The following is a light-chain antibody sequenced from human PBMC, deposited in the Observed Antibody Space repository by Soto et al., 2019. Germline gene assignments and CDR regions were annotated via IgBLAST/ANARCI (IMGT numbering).Light chain of an antibody. Sequence: EIVLTQSPATLSLSPGERATLSCRASQSVSSYLAWYQQKPGQAPRLLIYDASNRATGIPARFSGSGSGTDFTLTISSLEPEEFGVYYCQQRSNWPLTFGGGTKVEI. CDR3: QQRSNWPLT. V-gene: IGKV3-11*01. CDR1: QSVSSY. J-gene: IGKJ4*01. CDR2: DAS.